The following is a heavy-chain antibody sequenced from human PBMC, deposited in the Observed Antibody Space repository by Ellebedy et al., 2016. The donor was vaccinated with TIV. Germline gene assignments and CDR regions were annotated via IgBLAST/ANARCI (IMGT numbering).Heavy chain of an antibody. CDR3: STGWATPDS. CDR1: GFTFSDYA. J-gene: IGHJ4*02. Sequence: PGGSLRLSCAASGFTFSDYAMSWVRQAPGKGREWVAAISGSGGTTCYADSVKGRFTISRDNSKDTVFLQMNSLRAEDTAVYFCSTGWATPDSWGQGTLVIVSS. D-gene: IGHD2-15*01. V-gene: IGHV3-23*01. CDR2: ISGSGGTT.